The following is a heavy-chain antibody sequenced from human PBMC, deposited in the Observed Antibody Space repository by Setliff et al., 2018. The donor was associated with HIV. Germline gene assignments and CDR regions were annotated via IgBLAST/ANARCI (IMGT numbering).Heavy chain of an antibody. CDR1: GYTFTSYI. Sequence: ASVKVSCKASGYTFTSYILHWVRQAAGQGLEWVGRIAPSSGGIHYAQKFQDRVTMTRDTSTSTVCMDLSRLRSEDTAVYYCAREFPGGTKGFDYWGQVTLVTVSS. D-gene: IGHD1-1*01. CDR3: AREFPGGTKGFDY. J-gene: IGHJ4*02. V-gene: IGHV1-46*01. CDR2: IAPSSGGI.